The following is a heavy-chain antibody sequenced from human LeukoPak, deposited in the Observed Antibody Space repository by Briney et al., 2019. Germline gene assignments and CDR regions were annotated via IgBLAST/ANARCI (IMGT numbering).Heavy chain of an antibody. D-gene: IGHD6-6*01. Sequence: GGSLRLSCAASGFTFSNYWMSWVRQAPGKGLEWVANKNQDGSVKYYVDSVKGRFTISRDNAKNSLSLQMNTLRAEDTAVYYCARIGYSSSSMDYWGQGTLVTVSS. J-gene: IGHJ4*02. CDR3: ARIGYSSSSMDY. V-gene: IGHV3-7*01. CDR1: GFTFSNYW. CDR2: KNQDGSVK.